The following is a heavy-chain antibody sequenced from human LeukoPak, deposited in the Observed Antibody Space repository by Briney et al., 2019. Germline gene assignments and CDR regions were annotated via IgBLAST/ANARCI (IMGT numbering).Heavy chain of an antibody. V-gene: IGHV3-7*05. CDR2: INQDGSEK. D-gene: IGHD2-8*01. Sequence: GGSLSLSCAASGFTFSNYWMNWVRQAPGKGLEWVANINQDGSEKYYVDSVKGRFTISRDNAKNSLYLQMNSLRAEDTAVYYCARGPLRTDVYWGQGTLVTVSS. CDR3: ARGPLRTDVY. J-gene: IGHJ4*02. CDR1: GFTFSNYW.